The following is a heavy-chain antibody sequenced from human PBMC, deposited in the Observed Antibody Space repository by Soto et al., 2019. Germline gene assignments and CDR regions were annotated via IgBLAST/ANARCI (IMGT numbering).Heavy chain of an antibody. CDR3: ATESGSFAEYFPH. CDR1: GFTFSNYG. D-gene: IGHD1-26*01. V-gene: IGHV3-33*01. Sequence: QVQLVESGGGVVQPGRSLRLSCAASGFTFSNYGMHWVRQAPGKGLEWVALIWYDGTNKYYVDSVKGRFTISRDNSKNTRYLQMDSLRAGDTAVYYCATESGSFAEYFPHWGQGTLVTVAS. J-gene: IGHJ1*01. CDR2: IWYDGTNK.